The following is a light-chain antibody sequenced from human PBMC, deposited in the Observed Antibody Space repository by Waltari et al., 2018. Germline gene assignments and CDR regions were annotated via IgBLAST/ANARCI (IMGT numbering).Light chain of an antibody. Sequence: QSVLTQPPSASGTPGQTVTISCSGSSSNIAYNTVTWYQQFPGAAPQLLIYSTSQRPSGVPDRFSASKSGTSASLVISRLQSEDEGDYYCASWDDSLVGPGFGGGTRLTVL. V-gene: IGLV1-44*01. J-gene: IGLJ2*01. CDR2: STS. CDR3: ASWDDSLVGPG. CDR1: SSNIAYNT.